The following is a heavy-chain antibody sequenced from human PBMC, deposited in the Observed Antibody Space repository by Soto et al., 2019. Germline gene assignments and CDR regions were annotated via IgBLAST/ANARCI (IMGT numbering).Heavy chain of an antibody. CDR3: ARPVTYHYHLDL. D-gene: IGHD3-10*01. J-gene: IGHJ3*01. Sequence: QVQLVQSGAEVKKPGASVKVSCKSSGYIFSDYGITWVRQAPGQGLEWMGWISAYNGNTDYAQKFQDRLTLATDTATSTSYMELRSLRAADTALYYCARPVTYHYHLDLWSQGTMVTVAS. CDR2: ISAYNGNT. CDR1: GYIFSDYG. V-gene: IGHV1-18*01.